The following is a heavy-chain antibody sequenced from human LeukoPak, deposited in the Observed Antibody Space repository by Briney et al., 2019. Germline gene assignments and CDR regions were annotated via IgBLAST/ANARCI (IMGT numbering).Heavy chain of an antibody. V-gene: IGHV4-34*01. CDR2: INHSGST. D-gene: IGHD3-16*01. CDR1: GGSFSGYY. J-gene: IGHJ4*02. Sequence: SETLSLTCAVYGGSFSGYYWSWIRQPPGKGLEWIGEINHSGSTNYNPSLKSRVTISVDTSKNQFSLKLSSVTAADTAVYYCARGGGTRQIDYWGQGTLVTVSS. CDR3: ARGGGTRQIDY.